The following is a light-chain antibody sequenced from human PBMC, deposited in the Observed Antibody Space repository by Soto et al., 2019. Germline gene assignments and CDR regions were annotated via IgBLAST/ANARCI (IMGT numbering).Light chain of an antibody. Sequence: QSVLTQPPSVSGAPGQRVTISCTGSSSNIGAGYDVHWYQQLPGTAPKLLIYGNSNRPSGFPDRLYGSKSGTSPSLAITGVEAEDESDYCCHSYDSRLSALFGGGTKLTVL. CDR2: GNS. V-gene: IGLV1-40*01. J-gene: IGLJ3*02. CDR1: SSNIGAGYD. CDR3: HSYDSRLSAL.